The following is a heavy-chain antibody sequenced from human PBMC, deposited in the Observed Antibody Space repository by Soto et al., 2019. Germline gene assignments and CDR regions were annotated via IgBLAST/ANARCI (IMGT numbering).Heavy chain of an antibody. CDR1: GFTFSSYW. V-gene: IGHV3-7*01. CDR2: IKQDGSEK. CDR3: ARDRGDIVVVVAAGNDAFDI. J-gene: IGHJ3*02. D-gene: IGHD2-15*01. Sequence: GGSLRLSCAASGFTFSSYWMSWVRQAPGKGLEWVANIKQDGSEKYYVDSVKGRFTISRDNAKNSLYLQMNSLRAEDTAVYYCARDRGDIVVVVAAGNDAFDIWGQGTMVTVSS.